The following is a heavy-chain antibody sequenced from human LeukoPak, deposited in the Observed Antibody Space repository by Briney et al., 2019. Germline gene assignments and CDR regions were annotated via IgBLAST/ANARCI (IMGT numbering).Heavy chain of an antibody. Sequence: SETLSLTCTVSGGSISGYYWSWIRQSPQKGLEWIAYIYYSGSTNYNPSLKSRVIISVDTSKNQFSLKLSSVTAADTAVYYCAREDRVAARGFDFWGQGTLVTVSS. V-gene: IGHV4-59*01. J-gene: IGHJ4*02. D-gene: IGHD6-6*01. CDR1: GGSISGYY. CDR2: IYYSGST. CDR3: AREDRVAARGFDF.